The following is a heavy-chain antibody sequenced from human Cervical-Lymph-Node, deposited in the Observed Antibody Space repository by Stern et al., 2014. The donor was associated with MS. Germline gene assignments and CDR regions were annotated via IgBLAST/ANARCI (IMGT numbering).Heavy chain of an antibody. CDR1: GFTFSDYY. V-gene: IGHV3-11*01. CDR3: ARDSPSWGWCFDY. D-gene: IGHD6-19*01. Sequence: VQLVESGGGLVKPGGSLRLSCAASGFTFSDYYISWVRQAPGQGLEWISYISTSGITICDAVSVKGRFTISRDNAKNSLYLQMNSLRAEDTAVYYCARDSPSWGWCFDYWGQGTLVTVSS. J-gene: IGHJ4*02. CDR2: ISTSGITI.